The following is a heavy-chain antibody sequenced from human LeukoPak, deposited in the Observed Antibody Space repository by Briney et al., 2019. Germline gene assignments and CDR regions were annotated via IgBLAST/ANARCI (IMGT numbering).Heavy chain of an antibody. V-gene: IGHV4-31*03. CDR3: AREYSSSFDY. Sequence: ASETLSLTCTVSGGSISSGGYYWSWIRQHPGKGLEWIGYIYYSGSTYYNPSLKSRVTISVDTSKNQFSLKLSSVTAADTAVYYCAREYSSSFDYWGQGTLVTVSS. D-gene: IGHD6-6*01. CDR1: GGSISSGGYY. J-gene: IGHJ4*02. CDR2: IYYSGST.